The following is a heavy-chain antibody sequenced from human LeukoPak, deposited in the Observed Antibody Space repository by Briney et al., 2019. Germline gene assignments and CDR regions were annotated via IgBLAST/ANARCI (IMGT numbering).Heavy chain of an antibody. CDR3: ARGGGLDV. CDR2: IKVDGSEK. D-gene: IGHD3-16*01. J-gene: IGHJ6*02. V-gene: IGHV3-7*03. Sequence: GGSLRLSCAASGFTFSNYWMSWVRQAPGKGLEWVANIKVDGSEKYYLDSVKGRFTISRDNAKNSVYLQMNSLRTEDTAVYFCARGGGLDVWGQGATVTVSS. CDR1: GFTFSNYW.